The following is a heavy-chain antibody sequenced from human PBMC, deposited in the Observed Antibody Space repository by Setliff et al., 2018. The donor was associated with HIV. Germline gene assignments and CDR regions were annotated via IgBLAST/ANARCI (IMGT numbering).Heavy chain of an antibody. J-gene: IGHJ4*02. CDR3: ARGPYYYDSSGLFDY. D-gene: IGHD3-22*01. CDR1: GFTFSSYS. CDR2: ISSSSSYI. V-gene: IGHV3-21*01. Sequence: GGSLRLSCAASGFTFSSYSMNWVRQAPGKGLEWVSSISSSSSYIYYADSVKGRFTISRDNAKNSLYLQMNSLRAEDTAVYYCARGPYYYDSSGLFDYWGQGTLVTV.